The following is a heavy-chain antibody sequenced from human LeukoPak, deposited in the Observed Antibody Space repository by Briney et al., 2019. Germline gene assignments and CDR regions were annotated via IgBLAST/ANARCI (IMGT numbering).Heavy chain of an antibody. V-gene: IGHV4-61*02. CDR3: ARHHTETDYYGMDV. D-gene: IGHD1-1*01. Sequence: SETLSLTCTVSGGSISSGSYYWSWIRQPAGKGLEWIGRIYTSGSTNYNPSLKSRVTISVDRSKNQFSLKLSSVTAADTAMYYCARHHTETDYYGMDVWGQGTTVTVSS. CDR1: GGSISSGSYY. CDR2: IYTSGST. J-gene: IGHJ6*02.